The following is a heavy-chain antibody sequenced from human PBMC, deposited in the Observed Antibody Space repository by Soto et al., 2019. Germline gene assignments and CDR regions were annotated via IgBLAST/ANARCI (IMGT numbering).Heavy chain of an antibody. CDR1: GYSFTSYW. CDR3: ARSLTPLWFGDYYGMDV. Sequence: PGESLKISCKGSGYSFTSYWIGWVRQMPGKGLEWMGIIYPGDSDTRYSPSFQGQVTISADKSISTAYLQWSSLKASDTAMYYCARSLTPLWFGDYYGMDVWGQGTTVTVSS. J-gene: IGHJ6*02. D-gene: IGHD3-10*01. V-gene: IGHV5-51*01. CDR2: IYPGDSDT.